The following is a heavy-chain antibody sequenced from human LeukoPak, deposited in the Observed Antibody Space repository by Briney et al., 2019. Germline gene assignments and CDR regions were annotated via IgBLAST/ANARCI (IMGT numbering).Heavy chain of an antibody. V-gene: IGHV1-18*01. Sequence: ASVKVSCKASGYTFTSYGISWVRQAPGQGLEWMGWTSAYNGNTNYAQKLQGRVTMTTDTSTITAYMELRSLRSDDTAVYYCARARFREFDFDYWGQGTLVTVSS. D-gene: IGHD3-10*01. CDR3: ARARFREFDFDY. CDR2: TSAYNGNT. J-gene: IGHJ4*02. CDR1: GYTFTSYG.